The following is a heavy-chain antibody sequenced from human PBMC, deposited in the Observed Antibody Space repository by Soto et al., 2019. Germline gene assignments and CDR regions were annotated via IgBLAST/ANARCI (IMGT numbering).Heavy chain of an antibody. J-gene: IGHJ2*01. CDR3: AREGADYDILTGYYEPLWYFDL. CDR1: GFTFSSYG. CDR2: IWYDGSNK. D-gene: IGHD3-9*01. Sequence: QVQLVESGGGVVQPGRSLRLSCAASGFTFSSYGMHWVRQAPGKGLEWVAVIWYDGSNKYYADSVKVRFTISRDNSKNTLYLQMNSLRAEDTAVYYCAREGADYDILTGYYEPLWYFDLWGRGTLVTVSS. V-gene: IGHV3-33*01.